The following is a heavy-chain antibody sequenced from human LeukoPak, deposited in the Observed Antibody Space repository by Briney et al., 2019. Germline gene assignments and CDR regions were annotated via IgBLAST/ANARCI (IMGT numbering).Heavy chain of an antibody. CDR1: GGTFSSYA. CDR2: IIPIFGTA. D-gene: IGHD5-24*01. V-gene: IGHV1-69*05. Sequence: GASVKVSCKASGGTFSSYAISWVRQAPGQGLEWMGGIIPIFGTANYAQKFQGRVTITTDESTSTAYMELSSLRSEDTAVYYCASPSRDGYNGGFDYWGQGTLVTVSS. CDR3: ASPSRDGYNGGFDY. J-gene: IGHJ4*02.